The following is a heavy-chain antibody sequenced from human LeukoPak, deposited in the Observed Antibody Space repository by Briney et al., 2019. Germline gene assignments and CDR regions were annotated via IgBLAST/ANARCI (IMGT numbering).Heavy chain of an antibody. J-gene: IGHJ3*02. CDR1: GFTFSSYD. Sequence: GGSLRLSCAASGFTFSSYDMYWVRQATGKGLEWVSAIGTAGDTYYPGSVKGRFTISRENAKNSLYLQMNSLRAGDTAVYYCARGYRYYYDSSGVWTGAFDIWGQGTTVTVSS. V-gene: IGHV3-13*01. D-gene: IGHD3-22*01. CDR3: ARGYRYYYDSSGVWTGAFDI. CDR2: IGTAGDT.